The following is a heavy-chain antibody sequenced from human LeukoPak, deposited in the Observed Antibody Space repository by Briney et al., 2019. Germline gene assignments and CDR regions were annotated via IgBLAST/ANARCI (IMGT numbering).Heavy chain of an antibody. CDR2: IYYSGST. J-gene: IGHJ4*02. D-gene: IGHD5-24*01. CDR1: GGSMSSYY. Sequence: SEALSLTCTVSGGSMSSYYWSWIRQPPGKGLEWIGYIYYSGSTKYNPSLKSRVTISVDTSKNQFSLKLSSVTAADTAVYYCARGARAGYNLEPFDYWGQGTLVAVSS. CDR3: ARGARAGYNLEPFDY. V-gene: IGHV4-59*08.